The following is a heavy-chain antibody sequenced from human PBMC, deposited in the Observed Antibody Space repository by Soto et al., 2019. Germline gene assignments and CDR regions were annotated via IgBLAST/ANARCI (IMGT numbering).Heavy chain of an antibody. D-gene: IGHD3-22*01. V-gene: IGHV1-69*01. CDR3: ARVRTYYYDSSGSYYFDY. J-gene: IGHJ4*02. CDR1: GGTFSSYA. CDR2: IIPIFGTA. Sequence: QVQLVQSGAEVKKPGSSVKVSCKASGGTFSSYAISWVRQAPGQGLEWMGGIIPIFGTANYAQKFQGRVTITADESTSTAYMELSSLRSEDTAVYHCARVRTYYYDSSGSYYFDYWGQGTLVTVSS.